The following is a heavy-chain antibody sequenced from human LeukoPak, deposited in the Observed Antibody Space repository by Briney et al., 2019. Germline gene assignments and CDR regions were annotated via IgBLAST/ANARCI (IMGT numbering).Heavy chain of an antibody. Sequence: GGSLRLSCAASGFTSSNYWMSWVRQAPGKGLERVAHIKQDGSERFYVDSVKGRFTISRDNAKNSLYLQMNSLRSEDTAVFYCARVGAPEWYFDLWGRGTLVTVSS. J-gene: IGHJ2*01. CDR1: GFTSSNYW. CDR3: ARVGAPEWYFDL. D-gene: IGHD1-14*01. CDR2: IKQDGSER. V-gene: IGHV3-7*03.